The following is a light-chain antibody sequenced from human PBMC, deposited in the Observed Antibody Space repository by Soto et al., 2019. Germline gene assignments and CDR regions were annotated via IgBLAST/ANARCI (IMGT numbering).Light chain of an antibody. Sequence: QSALTQPPSASGSPGQSVTISCTGTSSDVGGYNFVSWYQQHPGKAPKLMIYEVSKRPSGVPDRFSGSKSGNAASLTVSGLHPEDEADYYCSSYAGINTSVFGTGTKLTVL. V-gene: IGLV2-8*01. J-gene: IGLJ1*01. CDR3: SSYAGINTSV. CDR1: SSDVGGYNF. CDR2: EVS.